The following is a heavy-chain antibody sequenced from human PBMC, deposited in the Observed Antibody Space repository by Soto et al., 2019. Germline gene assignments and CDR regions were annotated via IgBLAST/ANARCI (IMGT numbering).Heavy chain of an antibody. CDR1: GGSISSYY. D-gene: IGHD6-19*01. V-gene: IGHV4-59*01. CDR2: IYYSGST. CDR3: ARAKSSGWSAQYYFDY. Sequence: QVQLQESGPGLVKPSETLSLTCTVSGGSISSYYWSWIRQPPGKGLEWIGYIYYSGSTNYNPSLKSRVTISVDTSQNQFSLKLSSVTAADTAVYYCARAKSSGWSAQYYFDYWGQGTLVTVSS. J-gene: IGHJ4*02.